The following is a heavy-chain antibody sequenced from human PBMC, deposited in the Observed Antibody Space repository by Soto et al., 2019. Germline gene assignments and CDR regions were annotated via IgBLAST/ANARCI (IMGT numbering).Heavy chain of an antibody. CDR3: AKVNDFGSGYYTGRYFAY. D-gene: IGHD3-3*01. CDR1: GFTFSSYA. CDR2: TSGSGGST. V-gene: IGHV3-23*01. J-gene: IGHJ4*02. Sequence: EVQLFESGGGLVQPGGSLRLSCAASGFTFSSYALSWVRQAPGKGLEWVSATSGSGGSTYYADSMRGRFTIARDNSKKTLCVPMSSLGAEAAAVYYCAKVNDFGSGYYTGRYFAYWGQGTLVTVSS.